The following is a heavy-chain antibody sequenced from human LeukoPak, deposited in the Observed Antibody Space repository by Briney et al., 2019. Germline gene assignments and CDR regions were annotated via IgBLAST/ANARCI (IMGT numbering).Heavy chain of an antibody. CDR2: IYYSGST. V-gene: IGHV4-59*01. D-gene: IGHD2-15*01. Sequence: SETLSLTCTVSGGSTSSYYWSWIRQPPGKGLEWIGYIYYSGSTNYNPSLKSRVTISVDTSKNQFSLKLSSVTAADTAVYYCARDGLLFFDYWGQGTLVTVSS. J-gene: IGHJ4*02. CDR3: ARDGLLFFDY. CDR1: GGSTSSYY.